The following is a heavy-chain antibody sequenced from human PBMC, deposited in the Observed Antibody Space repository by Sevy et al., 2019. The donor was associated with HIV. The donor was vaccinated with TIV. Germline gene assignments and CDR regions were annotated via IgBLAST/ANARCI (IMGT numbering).Heavy chain of an antibody. D-gene: IGHD2-15*01. CDR2: ISSSSNYI. CDR3: ARVVAYCSGGSCFPGYYYGMDV. J-gene: IGHJ6*02. Sequence: GGSLRLSCVVSGFNFRDFGMHWVRQAPGKGLEWVSSISSSSNYIYYADSMKGRFTISRDNAKNSLYLQMNSLRAEDTAVYYCARVVAYCSGGSCFPGYYYGMDVWGQGTTVTVSS. V-gene: IGHV3-21*01. CDR1: GFNFRDFG.